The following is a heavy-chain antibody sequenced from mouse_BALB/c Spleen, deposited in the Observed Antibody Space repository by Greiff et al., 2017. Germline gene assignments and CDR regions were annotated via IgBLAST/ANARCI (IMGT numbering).Heavy chain of an antibody. V-gene: IGHV1-18*01. D-gene: IGHD1-1*01. Sequence: VQLQQSGPELVKPGASVKIPCTASGYTFTDYNMDWVKQSHGKSLEWIGDINPNNGGTIYNQKFKGKATLTVDKSSSTAYMELRSLTSEDTAVYYCARKYGRRWFAYWGQGTLVTVSA. CDR1: GYTFTDYN. CDR2: INPNNGGT. J-gene: IGHJ3*01. CDR3: ARKYGRRWFAY.